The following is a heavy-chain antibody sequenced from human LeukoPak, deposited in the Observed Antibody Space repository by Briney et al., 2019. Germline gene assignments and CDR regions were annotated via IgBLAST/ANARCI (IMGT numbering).Heavy chain of an antibody. J-gene: IGHJ4*02. Sequence: PSETLSLTCTVSGGSISSYYWSWIRQPAGKGLEWIGRIYTSGSTNYNPSLNIRVTMSVNTSKNQFPLKLSSVTAADTAVYYCARGARTAAGTFYFDYWGQGTLVTVSS. CDR3: ARGARTAAGTFYFDY. V-gene: IGHV4-4*07. CDR1: GGSISSYY. CDR2: IYTSGST. D-gene: IGHD6-13*01.